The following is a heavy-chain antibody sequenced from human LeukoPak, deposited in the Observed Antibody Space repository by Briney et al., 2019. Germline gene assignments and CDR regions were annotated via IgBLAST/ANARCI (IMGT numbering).Heavy chain of an antibody. CDR2: IRYDGSNE. V-gene: IGHV3-30*02. D-gene: IGHD6-13*01. J-gene: IGHJ4*02. CDR3: AKDRDSSSWYYFDY. CDR1: GFTFSTYG. Sequence: GGSLRLSCAASGFTFSTYGMHWVRQAPGKGLEWVAFIRYDGSNEYHADSVKGRFTISRDNSKNTLYLQMKSLRAEDTAVYCCAKDRDSSSWYYFDYWGQGTLVTVSS.